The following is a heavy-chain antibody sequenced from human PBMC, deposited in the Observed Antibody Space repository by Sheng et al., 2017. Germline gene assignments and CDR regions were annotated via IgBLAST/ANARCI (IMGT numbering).Heavy chain of an antibody. V-gene: IGHV1-18*01. CDR1: GYTFTSYG. CDR3: ARGATDSSEYSSSWYGTSYYYYYMDV. J-gene: IGHJ6*03. Sequence: QVQLVQSGAEVKKPGASVKVSCKASGYTFTSYGISWVRQAPGQGLEWMGWISAYNGNTNYAQKLQGRVTMTTDTSTSTAYMELRSLRSDDTAVYYCARGATDSSEYSSSWYGTSYYYYYMDVWGKGTTVTVSS. CDR2: ISAYNGNT. D-gene: IGHD6-13*01.